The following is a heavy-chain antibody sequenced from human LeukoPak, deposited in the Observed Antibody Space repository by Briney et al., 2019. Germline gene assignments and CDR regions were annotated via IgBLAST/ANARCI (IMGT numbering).Heavy chain of an antibody. CDR1: GFTFSNYG. J-gene: IGHJ4*02. CDR3: ARGLA. V-gene: IGHV3-30*02. D-gene: IGHD3-3*02. CDR2: IRSDGSTR. Sequence: GGSLGLSCAAPGFTFSNYGMHWVRQPPGKGLEWGAFIRSDGSTRYYADSVKGRFTISRDNSKNTLYLQMSSLRAEDTAVYYCARGLAWGQGTLVTVSS.